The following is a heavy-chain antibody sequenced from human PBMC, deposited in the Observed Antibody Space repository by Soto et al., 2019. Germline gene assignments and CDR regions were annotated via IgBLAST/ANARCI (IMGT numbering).Heavy chain of an antibody. CDR2: IYSSGNT. V-gene: IGHV4-4*07. J-gene: IGHJ5*01. CDR3: ARGQRFSDWFDS. CDR1: GGTISGYC. D-gene: IGHD3-3*01. Sequence: KPXEALPVPCSDSGGTISGYCWTWIRQPAGKGLEWIGRIYSSGNTKYNPSLQSRVTMSLDTSNNQFSLRLTSVTAADTAVYYCARGQRFSDWFDSWGQGTLVTVSS.